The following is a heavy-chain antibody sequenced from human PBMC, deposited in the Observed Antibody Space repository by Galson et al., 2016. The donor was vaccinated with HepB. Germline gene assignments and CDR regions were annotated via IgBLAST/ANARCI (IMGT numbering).Heavy chain of an antibody. CDR3: VRDRGMPDSFNL. D-gene: IGHD3-10*01. J-gene: IGHJ3*01. CDR2: INREGSST. V-gene: IGHV3-74*01. CDR1: GFTFSPYW. Sequence: SLRLSCAASGFTFSPYWMYWVRQVPGKGLVWVSWINREGSSTNYADSVKGRFTISRDNAKNTMYLQMDSLRAEDTAVYCCVRDRGMPDSFNLWGQGTMVTVSS.